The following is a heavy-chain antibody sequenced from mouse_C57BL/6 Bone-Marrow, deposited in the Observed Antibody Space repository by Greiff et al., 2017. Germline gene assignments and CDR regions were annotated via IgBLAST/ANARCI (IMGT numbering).Heavy chain of an antibody. J-gene: IGHJ2*01. Sequence: EVNVVESGGGLVKPGGSLKLSCAASGFTFSSYAMSWVRQTPEKRLEWVATISDGGSYTYYPDNVKGRFTISRDNAKNNLYLQMSHLKSEDTAMYYCARDLDSNPDYWGQGTTLTVSS. V-gene: IGHV5-4*01. D-gene: IGHD2-5*01. CDR1: GFTFSSYA. CDR2: ISDGGSYT. CDR3: ARDLDSNPDY.